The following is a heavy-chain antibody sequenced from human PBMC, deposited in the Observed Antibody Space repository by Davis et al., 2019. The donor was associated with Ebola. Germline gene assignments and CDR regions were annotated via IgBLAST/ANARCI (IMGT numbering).Heavy chain of an antibody. CDR2: ISYDGSDK. Sequence: PGGSLRLSCAASGFTFSTFGMHWVRQAPGKGLEWVAVISYDGSDKQYADSMKGRFTISRDNSKNTVYLQMNSLRAEDTAVYYCVRRMGTVEDYWGQGTLVIVSS. J-gene: IGHJ4*02. D-gene: IGHD5-18*01. V-gene: IGHV3-30*03. CDR3: VRRMGTVEDY. CDR1: GFTFSTFG.